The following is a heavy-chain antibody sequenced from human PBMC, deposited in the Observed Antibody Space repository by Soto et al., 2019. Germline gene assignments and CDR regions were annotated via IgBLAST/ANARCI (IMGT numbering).Heavy chain of an antibody. CDR3: ARDSRGLDSEASFDY. D-gene: IGHD2-21*02. CDR2: ISYDGNKK. Sequence: PGGSLRLSCAASGFTFITYGMHWVRQAPGKGLEWVALISYDGNKKYYADSVKGRFTISRDNSKNTLYLQMNSLRAEDTALYYCARDSRGLDSEASFDYWGQGTLVTVSS. V-gene: IGHV3-30-3*01. J-gene: IGHJ4*02. CDR1: GFTFITYG.